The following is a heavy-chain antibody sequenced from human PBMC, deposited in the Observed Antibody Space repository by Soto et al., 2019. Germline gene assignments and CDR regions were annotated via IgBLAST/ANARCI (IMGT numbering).Heavy chain of an antibody. CDR2: IDGSGDGT. V-gene: IGHV3-23*01. CDR3: AKASTDARLEPAYYYYPPYYMDV. Sequence: GGSLRLSCAASGFTFSSHAMGWLRQAPGTGPEWVAFIDGSGDGTSYADSVKGRFTISRDNSENSLYLQMNSLRAEDTAVYYCAKASTDARLEPAYYYYPPYYMDVWGKGTTVT. D-gene: IGHD3-22*01. J-gene: IGHJ6*03. CDR1: GFTFSSHA.